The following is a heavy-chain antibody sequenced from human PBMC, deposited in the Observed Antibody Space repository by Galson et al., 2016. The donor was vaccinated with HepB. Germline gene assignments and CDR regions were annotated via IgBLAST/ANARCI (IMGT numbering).Heavy chain of an antibody. D-gene: IGHD6-19*01. CDR2: IIPILGIA. Sequence: SVKVSFKASGGTFTSYAINWVRQAPGQGLEWMGGIIPILGIANYAQKFQGRVTITADESTSSAHMELSSLRSEDTAVYYCARSRYSSGWELDFWGQGTLVAVSS. V-gene: IGHV1-69*13. CDR1: GGTFTSYA. CDR3: ARSRYSSGWELDF. J-gene: IGHJ4*02.